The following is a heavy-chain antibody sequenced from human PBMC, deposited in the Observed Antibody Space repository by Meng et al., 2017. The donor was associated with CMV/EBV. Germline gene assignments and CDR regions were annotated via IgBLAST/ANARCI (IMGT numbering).Heavy chain of an antibody. D-gene: IGHD1-7*01. V-gene: IGHV1-2*02. J-gene: IGHJ2*01. CDR2: IYPNSGGT. CDR3: VTYIGNYINWYFDL. CDR1: GYRFSDHY. Sequence: QVQLVQPGAEVKSPGASVKVSCQTSGYRFSDHYMHWVRQAPGQGLEWMGWIYPNSGGTHYAQKFQDRVTMTRDTSISTVYMELSRLRSDDTAVYYCVTYIGNYINWYFDLWGRGTLVTVSS.